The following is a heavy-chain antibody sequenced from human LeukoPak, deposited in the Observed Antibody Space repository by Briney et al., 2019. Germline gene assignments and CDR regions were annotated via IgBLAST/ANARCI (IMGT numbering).Heavy chain of an antibody. CDR1: GGSIGSGDFY. Sequence: SETLSLTCTVSGGSIGSGDFYWSWIRQPPGKGLEWIGYIYYSGSTYYNPSLKSRLTMSIDTSNNQFSLNLNSVTAADTAVYYCATGPNFDYWGQGTLVTVSS. CDR3: ATGPNFDY. J-gene: IGHJ4*02. V-gene: IGHV4-30-4*08. CDR2: IYYSGST.